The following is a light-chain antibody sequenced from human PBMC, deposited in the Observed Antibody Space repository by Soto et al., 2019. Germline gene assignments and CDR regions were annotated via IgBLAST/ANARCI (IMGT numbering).Light chain of an antibody. CDR1: QSVGSD. CDR2: AAS. V-gene: IGKV3D-20*02. J-gene: IGKJ5*01. CDR3: QQRSSWPIT. Sequence: EIVLTQSPGTLSLSPGERATLSCRASQSVGSDLAWYQQKPGQAPRLLIYAASRRATGIPDRFSGSGSGTDFTLTISRLEPEDFAVYYCQQRSSWPITFGQGTRLEIK.